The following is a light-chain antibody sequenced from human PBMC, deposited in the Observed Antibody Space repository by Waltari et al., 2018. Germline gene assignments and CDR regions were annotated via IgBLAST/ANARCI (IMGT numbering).Light chain of an antibody. CDR3: QQYTTRPLT. V-gene: IGKV3-15*01. CDR1: QGVSSK. J-gene: IGKJ4*01. CDR2: GAS. Sequence: EIVMTQSPGTLSVSPGEGATLSCRASQGVSSKVAWSQQRPGQAPRLLIFGASTRATGIPARFSGSESGTEFTLTISSLQSEDSGVYFCQQYTTRPLTFGGGTKVEI.